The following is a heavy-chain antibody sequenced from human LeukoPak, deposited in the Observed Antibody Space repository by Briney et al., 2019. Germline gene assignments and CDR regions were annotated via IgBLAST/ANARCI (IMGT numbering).Heavy chain of an antibody. D-gene: IGHD6-19*01. CDR1: GITFNTYW. J-gene: IGHJ4*02. CDR2: IKEDGSEK. V-gene: IGHV3-7*01. Sequence: GGSLRLSCAASGITFNTYWMSWVRQAPGKGLEWVANIKEDGSEKYYGDSVKGRFTISRDSAKNSIYLQMNSLRAEDTPVYYCVGSGWSGAYWGQGTLVIVSS. CDR3: VGSGWSGAY.